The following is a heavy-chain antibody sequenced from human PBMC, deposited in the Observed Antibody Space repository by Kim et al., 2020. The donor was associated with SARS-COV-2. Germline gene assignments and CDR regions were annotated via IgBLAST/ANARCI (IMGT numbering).Heavy chain of an antibody. V-gene: IGHV3-30*03. CDR1: GFTFSSYG. Sequence: GGSLRLSCAASGFTFSSYGMHWVRQAPGKGLEWVAVISYDGSNKYYADSVKGRFTISRDNSKNTLYLQMNGLRAEDTAVYYCARSSGSYPNWGQGTLVTVSS. CDR3: ARSSGSYPN. CDR2: ISYDGSNK. D-gene: IGHD1-26*01. J-gene: IGHJ4*02.